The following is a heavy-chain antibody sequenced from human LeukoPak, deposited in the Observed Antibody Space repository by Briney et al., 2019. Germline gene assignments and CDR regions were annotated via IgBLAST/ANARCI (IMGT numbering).Heavy chain of an antibody. V-gene: IGHV4-39*07. Sequence: SETLSLTCTVSGGSISSSSYYWSWIRQPPGKGLEWIGEINHSGSTNYNPSLKSRVTISVDTSKNQFSLKLSSVTAADTAVYYCARVHGYSYGYGLQPPFFDYWGQGTLVTVSS. CDR3: ARVHGYSYGYGLQPPFFDY. J-gene: IGHJ4*02. CDR2: INHSGST. D-gene: IGHD5-18*01. CDR1: GGSISSSSYY.